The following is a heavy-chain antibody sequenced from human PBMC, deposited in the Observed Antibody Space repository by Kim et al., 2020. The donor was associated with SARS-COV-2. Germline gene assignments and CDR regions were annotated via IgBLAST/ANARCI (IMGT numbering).Heavy chain of an antibody. CDR3: ARQRETTIFGVVIRTQIDY. J-gene: IGHJ4*02. Sequence: SETLSLTCTVSGGSISSSSYYWGWIRQPPGKGLEWIGSIYYSGSTYYNPSLKSRVTISVDTSKNQFSLKLSSVTAADTAVYYCARQRETTIFGVVIRTQIDYWGQGTLVTVSS. V-gene: IGHV4-39*01. D-gene: IGHD3-3*01. CDR2: IYYSGST. CDR1: GGSISSSSYY.